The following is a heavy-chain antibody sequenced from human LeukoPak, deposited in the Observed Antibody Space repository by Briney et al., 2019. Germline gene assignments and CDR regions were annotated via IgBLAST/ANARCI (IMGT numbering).Heavy chain of an antibody. CDR3: ARVTYSGYDSHFDY. Sequence: SGTLSLTCAVPGGSISSSNWWSWVRQPPGKGLEWIGEIYHSGSTNYNSSLKSRVTISVDKSKNQFSLKLSSVTAADTAVYYCARVTYSGYDSHFDYWGQGALVTVSS. D-gene: IGHD5-12*01. V-gene: IGHV4-4*02. J-gene: IGHJ4*02. CDR1: GGSISSSNW. CDR2: IYHSGST.